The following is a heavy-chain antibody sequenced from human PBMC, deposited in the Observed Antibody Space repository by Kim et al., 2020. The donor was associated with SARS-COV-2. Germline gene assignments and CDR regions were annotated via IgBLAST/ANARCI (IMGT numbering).Heavy chain of an antibody. J-gene: IGHJ2*01. Sequence: YSTSLKTRLTISKDTSKNQVVLTMTNMDPVDTATYYCARTTDYVLRHFDLWGRGTLVTVSS. V-gene: IGHV2-70*01. D-gene: IGHD4-17*01. CDR3: ARTTDYVLRHFDL.